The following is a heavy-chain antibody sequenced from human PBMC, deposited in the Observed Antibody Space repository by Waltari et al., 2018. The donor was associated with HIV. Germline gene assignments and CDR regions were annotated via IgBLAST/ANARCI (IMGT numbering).Heavy chain of an antibody. V-gene: IGHV1-8*01. J-gene: IGHJ5*02. CDR2: MNPNSGNT. Sequence: QVQLVQSGAEVKKPGASVKVSCKASGYTFTSYDINWVRQATGQGLEWMGWMNPNSGNTGYAQKFQGRVTMTRNTSISTAYMELSSLRSEDTAVYYCAREIPPYSWSHGWFDPWGQGTLVTVSS. D-gene: IGHD1-26*01. CDR1: GYTFTSYD. CDR3: AREIPPYSWSHGWFDP.